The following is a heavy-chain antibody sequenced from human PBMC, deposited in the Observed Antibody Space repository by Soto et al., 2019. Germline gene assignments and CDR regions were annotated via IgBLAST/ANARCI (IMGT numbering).Heavy chain of an antibody. J-gene: IGHJ4*02. CDR3: ARPAGYSSGWYADY. Sequence: GASLKISCKASGYSFTNYWIGWVRQVPGKGLEWLGNIYPADSDTRYSPSFQGQVTITVDRSTTTTYLQWSNLKPSDTAMYYCARPAGYSSGWYADYWGQGT. D-gene: IGHD6-19*01. CDR1: GYSFTNYW. CDR2: IYPADSDT. V-gene: IGHV5-51*01.